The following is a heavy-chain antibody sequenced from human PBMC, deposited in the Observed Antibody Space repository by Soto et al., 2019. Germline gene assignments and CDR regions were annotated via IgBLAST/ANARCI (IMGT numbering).Heavy chain of an antibody. CDR1: GGSISSGGYY. V-gene: IGHV4-31*03. D-gene: IGHD3-10*01. CDR2: IYYSGST. J-gene: IGHJ5*02. Sequence: SETLSLTCTVSGGSISSGGYYWSWIRQHPGKGLEWIGYIYYSGSTYYNPSLKSRVTISVDTSKNQFSLKLTSVTAADTAVYYCAREPAYYYGSGSRNWFAPWGQGTLVTVSS. CDR3: AREPAYYYGSGSRNWFAP.